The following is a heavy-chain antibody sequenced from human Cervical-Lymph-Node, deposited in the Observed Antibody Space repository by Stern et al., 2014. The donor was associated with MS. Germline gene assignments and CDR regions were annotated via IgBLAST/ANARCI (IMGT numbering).Heavy chain of an antibody. V-gene: IGHV1-58*01. CDR3: AAINDYYDSSGYDAFDI. CDR2: IVVGIGNT. D-gene: IGHD3-22*01. Sequence: QLVQSGPEVKKPGTSVKVSCKASGFTFTSSAVQWVRQARGQRLEWIGWIVVGIGNTNYAHNFQERVTITRDMSTSTAYMELSSLRSEDTAVYYCAAINDYYDSSGYDAFDIWGQGTMVTVSS. J-gene: IGHJ3*02. CDR1: GFTFTSSA.